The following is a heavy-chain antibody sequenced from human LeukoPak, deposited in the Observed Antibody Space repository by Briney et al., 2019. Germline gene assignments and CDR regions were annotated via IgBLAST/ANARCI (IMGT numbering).Heavy chain of an antibody. V-gene: IGHV3-53*01. CDR2: LYNGGGA. CDR3: ARRDTTGWYPHFDY. Sequence: GGSLRLSCVVSGFALSSNSMSWVRQAPGKGLEWVSILYNGGGANYADSVRGRFTISRDNSRNTLFLQMTSLRADDTAVYYCARRDTTGWYPHFDYWGQGTQVTVSS. CDR1: GFALSSNS. D-gene: IGHD6-19*01. J-gene: IGHJ4*02.